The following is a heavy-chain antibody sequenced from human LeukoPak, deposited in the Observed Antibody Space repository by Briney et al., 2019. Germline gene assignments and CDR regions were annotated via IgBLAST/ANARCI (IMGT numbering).Heavy chain of an antibody. CDR1: GGSISSYY. CDR3: ARVTFYTKEFDS. CDR2: IYTSGST. Sequence: SETLSLTCTVSGGSISSYYWSWIRQPAGKGLEWIGRIYTSGSTNYNPSLKSRVTMSVDTSKNQFSLKLNSVTAADTAVYYCARVTFYTKEFDSWGQGTLVTVSS. D-gene: IGHD2/OR15-2a*01. V-gene: IGHV4-4*07. J-gene: IGHJ4*02.